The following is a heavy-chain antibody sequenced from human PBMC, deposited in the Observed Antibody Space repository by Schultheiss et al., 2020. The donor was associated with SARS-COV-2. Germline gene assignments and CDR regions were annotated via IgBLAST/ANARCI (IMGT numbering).Heavy chain of an antibody. D-gene: IGHD2-15*01. CDR3: TTVVVVAGYYYYGMDV. V-gene: IGHV3-69-1*02. J-gene: IGHJ6*02. Sequence: GGSLRLSCAASGFTFSSYAMSWVRQAPGKGLEWVSAISGSTIYYADSVKGRFTISRDNAKNSLYLQMNSLRAEDTAVYYCTTVVVVAGYYYYGMDVWGQGTTVTVSS. CDR1: GFTFSSYA. CDR2: ISGSTI.